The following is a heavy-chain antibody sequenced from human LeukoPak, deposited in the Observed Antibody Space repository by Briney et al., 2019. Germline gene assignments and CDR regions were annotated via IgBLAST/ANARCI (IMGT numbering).Heavy chain of an antibody. J-gene: IGHJ6*03. Sequence: GGSLRLSCAASGFTFSSYWMSWVRQAPGKGLEWVANIKYDGSEKNYVDSVKGRFTISRDNAKTSMYLQMNSLRAEDTAVYYCAKWGGKIGTGQTPLPYYYYMDVWGKGTTVTVSS. CDR3: AKWGGKIGTGQTPLPYYYYMDV. D-gene: IGHD3/OR15-3a*01. CDR2: IKYDGSEK. V-gene: IGHV3-7*03. CDR1: GFTFSSYW.